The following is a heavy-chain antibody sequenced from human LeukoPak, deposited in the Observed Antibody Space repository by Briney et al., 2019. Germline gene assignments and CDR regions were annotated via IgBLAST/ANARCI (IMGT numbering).Heavy chain of an antibody. V-gene: IGHV3-48*03. Sequence: GGSLRLSCAASGFTFSSYEMNWVRQAPGKGLEWVSYISSSSSTIYYADSVKGRFTISRDNAKNSLYVQMNGLRDEDTAVYYCARDAGTGNFDYWGQGTLVTVSS. CDR1: GFTFSSYE. D-gene: IGHD1-1*01. J-gene: IGHJ4*02. CDR3: ARDAGTGNFDY. CDR2: ISSSSSTI.